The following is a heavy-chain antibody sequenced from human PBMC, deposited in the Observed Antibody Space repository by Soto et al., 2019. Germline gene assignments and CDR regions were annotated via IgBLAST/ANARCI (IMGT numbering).Heavy chain of an antibody. D-gene: IGHD4-4*01. CDR2: IRGSGGST. Sequence: EVQLLESGGGLVQPGGSLRLSCAASGFTFSSYAMSWVRQAPGKGLEWVSAIRGSGGSTYYADSVKGRFTISRDNSKNTLYLQMNSLRAEDTAVYYCAKDTVTTYDYYYGMDVWGQGTTVTVSS. J-gene: IGHJ6*02. CDR3: AKDTVTTYDYYYGMDV. CDR1: GFTFSSYA. V-gene: IGHV3-23*01.